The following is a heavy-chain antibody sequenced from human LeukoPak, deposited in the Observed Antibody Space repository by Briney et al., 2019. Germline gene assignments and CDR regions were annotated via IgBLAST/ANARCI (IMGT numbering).Heavy chain of an antibody. V-gene: IGHV3-23*01. CDR1: GFAFDDFA. CDR3: AGNKD. J-gene: IGHJ4*02. CDR2: ISGNGGST. D-gene: IGHD1-14*01. Sequence: GGSLRLSCAASGFAFDDFAMNWVRQAPGKGLEWVSLISGNGGSTYYADSAKGRFTTSRDNSENTVYLQMNSLRAEDTAVYYCAGNKDWGQGTLVTVSS.